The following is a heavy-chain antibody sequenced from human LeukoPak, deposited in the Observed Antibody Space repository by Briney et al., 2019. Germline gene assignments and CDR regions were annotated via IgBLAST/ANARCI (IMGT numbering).Heavy chain of an antibody. CDR1: GYTFTGYY. V-gene: IGHV1-2*02. Sequence: ASVKVSCKASGYTFTGYYMHWLRQAPGQGLEWMGWINPNSGGTNYAQKFQGRVTMTRDTSISTAYMELSRLRSDDTAVYYCARTPAARYYYGMDVWGQGTTVTVSS. D-gene: IGHD2-2*01. CDR3: ARTPAARYYYGMDV. CDR2: INPNSGGT. J-gene: IGHJ6*02.